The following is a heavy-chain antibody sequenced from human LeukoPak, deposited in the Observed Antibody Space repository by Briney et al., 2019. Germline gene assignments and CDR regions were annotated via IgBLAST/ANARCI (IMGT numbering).Heavy chain of an antibody. CDR3: AKGRLPTDY. Sequence: GGSLRLSCAASGFTFSGYAMSWVRQAPGKGLELVSEISDGDDSIDYADFVKGRFTISRDNSKNTLYLQMNSLRAEDTAVYYCAKGRLPTDYWGQGTLVTVSS. CDR2: ISDGDDSI. J-gene: IGHJ4*02. V-gene: IGHV3-23*01. CDR1: GFTFSGYA.